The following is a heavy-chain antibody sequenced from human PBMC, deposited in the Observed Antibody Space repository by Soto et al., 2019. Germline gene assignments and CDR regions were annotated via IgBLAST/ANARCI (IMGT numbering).Heavy chain of an antibody. CDR2: ISGSGGST. CDR3: AKVWGGVAGHFDY. D-gene: IGHD6-19*01. CDR1: GFTFSSYA. V-gene: IGHV3-23*01. Sequence: EVQLLESGGGLVQPGGSLRLSCAASGFTFSSYAMSWVRQAPGKGLEWVSAISGSGGSTHYADSVNGRFTISRDNSKNRLYLQMNSPRAEDTAVYYCAKVWGGVAGHFDYCGQGTLVTVSS. J-gene: IGHJ4*02.